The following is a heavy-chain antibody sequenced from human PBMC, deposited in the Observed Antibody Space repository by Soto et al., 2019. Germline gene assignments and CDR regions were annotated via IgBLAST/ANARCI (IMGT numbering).Heavy chain of an antibody. CDR1: GYTFTDYY. Sequence: QVQMVQSGAEVKKPGASVKVSCEASGYTFTDYYMHWVRQAPGQGLEWVGRINPSGGATTYVQKFQGRVTMTTDTSTSTVYMDLSSLTSEDTAVYYCARGSSLALDYWGQGTLVTVSS. CDR3: ARGSSLALDY. CDR2: INPSGGAT. J-gene: IGHJ4*02. V-gene: IGHV1-46*01.